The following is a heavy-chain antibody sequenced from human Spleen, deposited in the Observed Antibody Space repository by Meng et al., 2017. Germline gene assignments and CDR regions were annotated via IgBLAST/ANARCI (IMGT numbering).Heavy chain of an antibody. CDR3: ARNMGDFFPPDGIDI. CDR1: GFTFTNYR. V-gene: IGHV3-21*01. Sequence: GESLKISCTASGFTFTNYRMNWVRQAPGKGLEWVSSISSHIYYADSVKGRFTISRDNAKNSLYLQINSLRAEDTAVYYCARNMGDFFPPDGIDIWGQGTMVTVSS. CDR2: ISSHI. J-gene: IGHJ3*02. D-gene: IGHD2-21*01.